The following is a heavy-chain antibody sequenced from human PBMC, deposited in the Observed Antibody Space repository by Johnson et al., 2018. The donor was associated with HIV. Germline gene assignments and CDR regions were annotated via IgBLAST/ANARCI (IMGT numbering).Heavy chain of an antibody. CDR2: IYSDGST. CDR1: AFTVSSNY. J-gene: IGHJ3*02. CDR3: ARDSSNSFRFEMYAFDI. V-gene: IGHV3-66*02. D-gene: IGHD6-6*01. Sequence: VHLVESGGGLVQPGGSLRLSCAASAFTVSSNYMSWVRQAPGKGLEWVSIIYSDGSTYFADSVKGRFPISRDNSKNTLFLQMNSLRPEDTAVYYCARDSSNSFRFEMYAFDIWGQGTMVTVSS.